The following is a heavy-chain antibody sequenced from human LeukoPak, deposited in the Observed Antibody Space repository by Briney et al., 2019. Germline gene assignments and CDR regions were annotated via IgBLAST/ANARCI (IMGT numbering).Heavy chain of an antibody. D-gene: IGHD2-15*01. J-gene: IGHJ4*02. CDR2: INPNSGGT. CDR1: GYTFTSYD. CDR3: ARVPYCSGGSCFPPTYFDY. V-gene: IGHV1-2*02. Sequence: ASVKVSCKASGYTFTSYDINWVRQAPGQGLEWMGWINPNSGGTNYAQKFQGRVTMTRDTSISTAYMELSRLRSDDTAVYYCARVPYCSGGSCFPPTYFDYWGQGTLVTVSS.